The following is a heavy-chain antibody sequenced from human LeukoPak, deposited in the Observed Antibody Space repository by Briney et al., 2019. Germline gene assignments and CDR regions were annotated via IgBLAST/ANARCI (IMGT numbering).Heavy chain of an antibody. Sequence: GGSLRLSCAASGFSFNNYAMNWVRQAPGKGLEWVSTISVSGDSTFYADSVQGRFTISRDTSRNSLSLHMNSLRAEDTAVYFCARRGGRNGWGDFDYWGQGTLVTVSS. J-gene: IGHJ4*02. D-gene: IGHD3-10*01. V-gene: IGHV3-23*01. CDR2: ISVSGDST. CDR3: ARRGGRNGWGDFDY. CDR1: GFSFNNYA.